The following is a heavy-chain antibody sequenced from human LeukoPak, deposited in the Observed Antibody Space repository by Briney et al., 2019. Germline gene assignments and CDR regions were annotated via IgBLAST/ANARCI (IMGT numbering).Heavy chain of an antibody. V-gene: IGHV1-2*02. D-gene: IGHD3-22*01. CDR1: GYTFTGYY. CDR2: INPNSGGT. Sequence: ASVKVSCKASGYTFTGYYMHWVRQAPGQGLEWMGWINPNSGGTNYAQKFQGRVTMTRDTSISTAYMELRRLRSDDTAVYYCAVTYYYDSSGERTFDYWGQGTLVTVSS. J-gene: IGHJ4*02. CDR3: AVTYYYDSSGERTFDY.